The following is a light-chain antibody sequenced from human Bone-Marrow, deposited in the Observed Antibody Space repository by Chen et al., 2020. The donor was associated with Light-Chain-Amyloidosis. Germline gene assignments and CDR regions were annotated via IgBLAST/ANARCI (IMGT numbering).Light chain of an antibody. V-gene: IGLV2-14*01. CDR2: EVT. CDR1: SSDVGGDNH. CDR3: SSYTITNTLV. Sequence: QSALTQPASVSGSPGQALTIPCTGTSSDVGGDNHVSWYQQRPDKAPKLMIYEVTKRPSWVPDRFSGSKSDNTASLTISGLQTEDEADYFCSSYTITNTLVFGSGTRVTVL. J-gene: IGLJ1*01.